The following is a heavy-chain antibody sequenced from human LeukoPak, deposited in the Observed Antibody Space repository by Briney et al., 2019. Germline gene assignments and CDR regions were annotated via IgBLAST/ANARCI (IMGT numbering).Heavy chain of an antibody. V-gene: IGHV4-34*01. CDR1: GGSFSGYY. CDR2: INHSGST. Sequence: SETLSLTCAVYGGSFSGYYWSWIRQPPGKGLEWIGEINHSGSTNYNPSLKSRVTISVDTSKNQFSLKLSSVTAADTAVYYCARGVADYWGQGTLVTVSS. J-gene: IGHJ4*02. D-gene: IGHD5-12*01. CDR3: ARGVADY.